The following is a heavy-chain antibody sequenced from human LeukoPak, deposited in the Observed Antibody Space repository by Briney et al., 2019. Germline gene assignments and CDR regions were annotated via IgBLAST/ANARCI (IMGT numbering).Heavy chain of an antibody. V-gene: IGHV4-34*01. CDR3: ARGRSAVAGSSYYYGMDV. CDR2: INHSGST. CDR1: GGSFSGYY. J-gene: IGHJ6*02. D-gene: IGHD6-19*01. Sequence: SETLSLTCAVYGGSFSGYYWSWIRQPPGKGLEWIGEINHSGSTNYNPSLKSRVTISVDTSKNQFSLKLSSVTAADTAVYYCARGRSAVAGSSYYYGMDVWGQGNTVTVYS.